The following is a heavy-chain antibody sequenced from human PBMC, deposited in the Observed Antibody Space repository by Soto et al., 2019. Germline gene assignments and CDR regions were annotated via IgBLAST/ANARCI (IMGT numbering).Heavy chain of an antibody. J-gene: IGHJ5*02. CDR1: GDTFTSYY. V-gene: IGHV1-46*01. CDR3: ARSSGGNFGIIIEGSNWFDP. D-gene: IGHD3-3*01. CDR2: INPHGGST. Sequence: ASVKVSCNAPGDTFTSYYLNWVRQAPGQGLEWMGVINPHGGSTKYAQKFQGRVTMTRDTSRSTVYMELRSLRSDDTAIYYCARSSGGNFGIIIEGSNWFDPWGQGTLVTDSS.